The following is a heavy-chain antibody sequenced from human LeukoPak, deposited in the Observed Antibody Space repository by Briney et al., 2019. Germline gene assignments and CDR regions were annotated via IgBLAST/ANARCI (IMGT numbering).Heavy chain of an antibody. V-gene: IGHV3-23*01. CDR3: AKDAYYYDSSGYYRAFDI. D-gene: IGHD3-22*01. J-gene: IGHJ3*02. CDR1: GFTFSSYA. Sequence: PGGSLTLSCAASGFTFSSYAMSWLRQAPGKGLEGVSAISGSGCSTYYAHSVKGRFTISRDNSKNTLYPQMNSLRAEDTALYYCAKDAYYYDSSGYYRAFDIWGQGTMVTVSS. CDR2: ISGSGCST.